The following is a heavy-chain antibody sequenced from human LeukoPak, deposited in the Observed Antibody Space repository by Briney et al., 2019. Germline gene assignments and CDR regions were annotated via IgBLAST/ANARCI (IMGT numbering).Heavy chain of an antibody. D-gene: IGHD4-17*01. V-gene: IGHV4-39*07. J-gene: IGHJ4*02. CDR2: IYYSGST. CDR3: ARGRSDYPDRFDY. Sequence: SETLSLTCTVSGGSISSSSYYWGWIRQPPGKGLEWIGSIYYSGSTYYNPSLKSRVTISVDTSKNHFSLKLSSVTAADTAVYYCARGRSDYPDRFDYWGQGTLVTVSS. CDR1: GGSISSSSYY.